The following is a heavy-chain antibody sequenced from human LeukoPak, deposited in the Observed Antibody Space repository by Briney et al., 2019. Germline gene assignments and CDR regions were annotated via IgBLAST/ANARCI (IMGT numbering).Heavy chain of an antibody. CDR1: GGTISSYY. V-gene: IGHV4-4*07. J-gene: IGHJ6*03. Sequence: SETLSLTCTVSGGTISSYYWSWIRQPAGKGLEWIGRIYTSGTTNYNPYLKSLITMSVDTSKTPFSLKLGSVSAANTAVYYCARAPLRTGTTYYYDYMVFSGKGTTVTVSS. CDR2: IYTSGTT. CDR3: ARAPLRTGTTYYYDYMVF. D-gene: IGHD1-1*01.